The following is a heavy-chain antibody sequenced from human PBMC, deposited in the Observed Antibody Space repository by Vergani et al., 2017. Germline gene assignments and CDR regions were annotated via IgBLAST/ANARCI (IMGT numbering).Heavy chain of an antibody. J-gene: IGHJ6*02. Sequence: QVQLEESGPGLVKPSETLSLTCTVSGGSFNTYYWSWIRQSPGKGLECIGYIYSTGSPNYNPSLNSRVTMSVDTSKNQFSLKLRSVTAADTAVYFCARVMYRDEASTGYRLEGMDIWGQGTTVTISS. D-gene: IGHD3-9*01. CDR1: GGSFNTYY. V-gene: IGHV4-59*13. CDR2: IYSTGSP. CDR3: ARVMYRDEASTGYRLEGMDI.